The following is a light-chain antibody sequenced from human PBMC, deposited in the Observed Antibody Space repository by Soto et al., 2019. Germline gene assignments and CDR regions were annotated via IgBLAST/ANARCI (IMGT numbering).Light chain of an antibody. J-gene: IGKJ2*01. CDR1: HSISAY. CDR2: DAT. CDR3: QQRSTGPYT. V-gene: IGKV3-11*01. Sequence: EVVLTQSPATLSLSPGERGTLSCRASHSISAYLVWYQQKHGQTPRLLMSDATTRATGIPARFSGSGSGTDFTRTISGLEPEDSAVYYCQQRSTGPYTCGRGTKLEIK.